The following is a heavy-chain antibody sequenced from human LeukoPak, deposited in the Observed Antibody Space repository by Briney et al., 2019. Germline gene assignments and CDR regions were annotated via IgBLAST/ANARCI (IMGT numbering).Heavy chain of an antibody. Sequence: PGGSLRLSCAASGFTFSSYWMSWVRQAPGKGLEWVANIKEDGSEKYYVDSVKGRFTISRDNAKNSVYLQMNSLRAEDTAVYYCATTTYGDYEYYGMDVWGQGTTVTVSS. CDR3: ATTTYGDYEYYGMDV. V-gene: IGHV3-7*01. J-gene: IGHJ6*02. CDR2: IKEDGSEK. D-gene: IGHD4-17*01. CDR1: GFTFSSYW.